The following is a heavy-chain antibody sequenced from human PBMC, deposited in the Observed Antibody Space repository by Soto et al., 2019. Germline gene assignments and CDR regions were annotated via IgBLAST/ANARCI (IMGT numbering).Heavy chain of an antibody. CDR1: GFTFSSYA. Sequence: QVQLVESGGGVVQPGRSLRLSCAASGFTFSSYAMHWVRQAPGKGLEGVAVISYDGHNKYYGDSVKGRFTISRDNSKNTLYLQMNSLRGEDTAMYYCAKTGRDYGDSPNDYWGQGTLVSVSS. D-gene: IGHD4-17*01. CDR3: AKTGRDYGDSPNDY. CDR2: ISYDGHNK. J-gene: IGHJ4*02. V-gene: IGHV3-30*18.